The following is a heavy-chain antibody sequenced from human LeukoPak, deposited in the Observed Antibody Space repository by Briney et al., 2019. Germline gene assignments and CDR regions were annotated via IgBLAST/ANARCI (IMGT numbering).Heavy chain of an antibody. CDR3: ARHVDYGGAFDI. Sequence: SETLSLTCAVSGGSISQYYWSWLRQAPGKGLEWIGYIHASGTTTYNPSLKSRVTMSVDTSNNQFSLKLSSVTAADTAVYYCARHVDYGGAFDIWGQGTMVTVSS. CDR1: GGSISQYY. CDR2: IHASGTT. V-gene: IGHV4-4*08. D-gene: IGHD4-23*01. J-gene: IGHJ3*02.